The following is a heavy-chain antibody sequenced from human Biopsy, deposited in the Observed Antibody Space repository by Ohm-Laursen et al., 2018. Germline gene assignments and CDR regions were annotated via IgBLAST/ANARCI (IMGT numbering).Heavy chain of an antibody. CDR1: GFTFSNYW. CDR3: VRDGNYRLDR. J-gene: IGHJ4*02. D-gene: IGHD1-7*01. Sequence: SLRLSCSASGFTFSNYWMHWVRQPPGEGPVWVSRIKSDGTTMYADFVRGRFTLSRDNEKNTLDLQMNGLTVEDTAVYYCVRDGNYRLDRWGQGTLVTVSS. V-gene: IGHV3-74*03. CDR2: IKSDGTT.